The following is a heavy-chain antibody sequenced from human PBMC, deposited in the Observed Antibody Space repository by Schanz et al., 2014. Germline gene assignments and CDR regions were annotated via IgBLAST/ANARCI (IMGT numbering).Heavy chain of an antibody. CDR3: ARVGRDYISSSVLDSLHY. CDR2: ISGSGSNT. D-gene: IGHD6-6*01. Sequence: VQLVESGGGVVRPGRSLRLSCAASGFTFSSYAMDWVRQAPGKGLEWVSGISGSGSNTYYADSVKGRFTISRDNTKNTLFLQMNNLRPEDTAMYFCARVGRDYISSSVLDSLHYWGQGSLVTVS. CDR1: GFTFSSYA. V-gene: IGHV3-23*04. J-gene: IGHJ4*02.